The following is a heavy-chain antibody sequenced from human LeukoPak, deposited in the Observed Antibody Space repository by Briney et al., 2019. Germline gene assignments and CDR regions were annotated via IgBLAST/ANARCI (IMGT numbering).Heavy chain of an antibody. CDR3: ARDDSSSPPFYFDY. Sequence: GGSLRLSCAASGFTFSIYGMYWVRQAPGKGLEWVAFIRYDGSNKYYADSVEGRFTISRDNSKNTLYLQMNSLRAEDTAVYYCARDDSSSPPFYFDYWGQGTLVTVSS. J-gene: IGHJ4*02. D-gene: IGHD6-6*01. V-gene: IGHV3-30*02. CDR1: GFTFSIYG. CDR2: IRYDGSNK.